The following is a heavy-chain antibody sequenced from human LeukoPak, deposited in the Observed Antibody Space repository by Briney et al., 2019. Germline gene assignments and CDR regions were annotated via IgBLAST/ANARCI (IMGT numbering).Heavy chain of an antibody. D-gene: IGHD2-15*01. CDR2: IYSGGST. J-gene: IGHJ6*02. CDR1: GFTVSSNY. CDR3: ARDSGTYCSGGSCYEGDYYYGMDV. Sequence: GGSLRLSCAASGFTVSSNYMSWVRQAPGKGLEWVSVIYSGGSTYYADSVKGRFTISRHNSKNTLYLQMNSLRAEDTAVYYCARDSGTYCSGGSCYEGDYYYGMDVWGQGTTVTVSS. V-gene: IGHV3-53*04.